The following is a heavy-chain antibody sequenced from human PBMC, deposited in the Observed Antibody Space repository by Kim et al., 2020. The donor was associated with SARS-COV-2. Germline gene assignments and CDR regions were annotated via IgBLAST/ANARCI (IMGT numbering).Heavy chain of an antibody. CDR1: GDRVSTNSAA. CDR2: TYYRSKWYN. Sequence: SQTLSLTCAISGDRVSTNSAAWNWIRQSPSRGLEWLGRTYYRSKWYNDYAVSLGSRININPDTSKNQLSLQLNYVTPEDTALYYCARENYGFSAFDIWGHGTMVTVSS. D-gene: IGHD3-10*01. V-gene: IGHV6-1*01. CDR3: ARENYGFSAFDI. J-gene: IGHJ3*02.